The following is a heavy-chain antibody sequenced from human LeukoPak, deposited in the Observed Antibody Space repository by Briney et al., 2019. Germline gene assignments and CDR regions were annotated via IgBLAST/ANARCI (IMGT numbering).Heavy chain of an antibody. D-gene: IGHD3-3*01. V-gene: IGHV4-61*02. CDR3: ARGKRTLKLLRRPYYYYMDV. J-gene: IGHJ6*03. CDR2: IYTSGST. CDR1: GGSISSGSYY. Sequence: SQTLSLTCTVSGGSISSGSYYWSWIRQPAGKGLEWIGRIYTSGSTNYNPSLKSRVTMSVDTSKNQFSLKLSSVTAADTAVYYCARGKRTLKLLRRPYYYYMDVWGKGTTVTISS.